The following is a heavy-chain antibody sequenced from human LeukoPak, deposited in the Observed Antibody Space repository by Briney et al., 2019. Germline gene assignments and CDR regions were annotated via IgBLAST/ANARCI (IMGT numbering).Heavy chain of an antibody. CDR2: IWYDGSNK. Sequence: GGSLRLSCAASEFTFNIYDMHWVRQAPGKGLEWVAVIWYDGSNKYYADSVKGRFTISRHNAKNTLYLQMNSLRAEDTAVYYCARDKRRDGYKSDAFDIWGQGTMVTVSS. V-gene: IGHV3-33*01. CDR3: ARDKRRDGYKSDAFDI. CDR1: EFTFNIYD. D-gene: IGHD1-14*01. J-gene: IGHJ3*02.